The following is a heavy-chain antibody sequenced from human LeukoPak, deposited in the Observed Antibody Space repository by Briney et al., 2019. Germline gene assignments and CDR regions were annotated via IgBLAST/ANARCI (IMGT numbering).Heavy chain of an antibody. CDR1: GFIFDDHG. V-gene: IGHV3-9*01. CDR3: AKDTGSPADAITMEDNAFDI. CDR2: ISWSSDII. J-gene: IGHJ3*02. Sequence: GRSLRLSCAASGFIFDDHGMHWVRQAPGKGLEWVSGISWSSDIIAYADSVKGRFTISRDNAKNSLDLQMESLRAEDTAVYYCAKDTGSPADAITMEDNAFDIWGQGTMVTVSS. D-gene: IGHD3-3*01.